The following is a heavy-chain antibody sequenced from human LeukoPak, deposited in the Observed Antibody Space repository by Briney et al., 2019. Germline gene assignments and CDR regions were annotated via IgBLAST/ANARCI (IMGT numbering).Heavy chain of an antibody. CDR1: GDSVSSNRAA. V-gene: IGHV6-1*01. J-gene: IGHJ4*02. Sequence: SQTLSLTCAISGDSVSSNRAAWNWIRQSPSRGLEWLGRTYYRSKWYDEYALSVKSRITIIPDTSKNHFSLQLNSVTPGDTAVYFCAREGAYSGTYYLDYWGQGTLVTVPS. CDR3: AREGAYSGTYYLDY. CDR2: TYYRSKWYD. D-gene: IGHD5-12*01.